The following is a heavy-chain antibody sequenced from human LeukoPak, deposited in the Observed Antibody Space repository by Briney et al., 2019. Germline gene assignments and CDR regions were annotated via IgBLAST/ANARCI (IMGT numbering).Heavy chain of an antibody. J-gene: IGHJ4*02. CDR2: IKQEGSEK. Sequence: GGSLRLSCAASGFTFSSYWMSWVRQAPGKGLEWVANIKQEGSEKYYVDSVKGRFTISRDNAKNSLYLQMNGLRAEDTAVYYCAANGGPFDFWGQGTLVTVSA. CDR3: AANGGPFDF. V-gene: IGHV3-7*05. CDR1: GFTFSSYW. D-gene: IGHD4-23*01.